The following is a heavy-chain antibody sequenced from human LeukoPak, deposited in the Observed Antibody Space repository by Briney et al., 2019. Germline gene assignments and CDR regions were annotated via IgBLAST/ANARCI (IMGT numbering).Heavy chain of an antibody. Sequence: SETLSLTCAVYGGSFSGYYWSWIRQPPGKGLEWIGEINHSGSTNYNPSIKSRVTISVDTSKNQFSLKLSSVTAADTAVYYCARGFPPYDYVWGSYRLYYFDYWGQGTLVTVSS. CDR1: GGSFSGYY. D-gene: IGHD3-16*02. V-gene: IGHV4-34*01. CDR2: INHSGST. CDR3: ARGFPPYDYVWGSYRLYYFDY. J-gene: IGHJ4*02.